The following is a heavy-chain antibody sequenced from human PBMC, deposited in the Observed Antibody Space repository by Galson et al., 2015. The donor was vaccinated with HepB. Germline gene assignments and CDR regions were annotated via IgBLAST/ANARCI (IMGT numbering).Heavy chain of an antibody. J-gene: IGHJ4*02. CDR3: ARGYPEY. Sequence: SLRLSCAASGFDFSTYAMHWVRQAPGKGLEWVAFLTYDGSSQFYADSVKGRFTISRDTSKNTLYLQMNTLRAEDPAVYYCARGYPEYWGQGTLVTVSS. D-gene: IGHD1-14*01. V-gene: IGHV3-30*04. CDR2: LTYDGSSQ. CDR1: GFDFSTYA.